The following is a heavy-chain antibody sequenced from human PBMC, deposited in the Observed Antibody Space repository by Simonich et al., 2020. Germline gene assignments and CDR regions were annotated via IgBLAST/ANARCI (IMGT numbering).Heavy chain of an antibody. CDR3: ARASRGTWWYYYFDY. Sequence: QVQLVQSGAEVKKPGASVKVSCKASGYTFTSYGISWVRQAPGQGLEWMGGISAYNGNTNYAQKLQGRVTMTTDTSTSTAYMELRSLRSDDTAVDYCARASRGTWWYYYFDYWGQGTLVTVSS. D-gene: IGHD2-15*01. CDR2: ISAYNGNT. J-gene: IGHJ4*02. CDR1: GYTFTSYG. V-gene: IGHV1-18*01.